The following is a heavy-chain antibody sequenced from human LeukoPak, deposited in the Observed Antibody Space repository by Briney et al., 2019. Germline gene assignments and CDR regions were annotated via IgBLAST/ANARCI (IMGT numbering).Heavy chain of an antibody. CDR1: GGSFSRYY. Sequence: PSETLSLTCAVYGGSFSRYYWSWIRPSPGKGLEWIAEIDHRGDTNYNPSVKSRVTLSVDTSKNQFSLKVRSLSAADTAVYYCARGATISETGYFDFWGQGTLVTVSS. D-gene: IGHD5-24*01. CDR2: IDHRGDT. J-gene: IGHJ4*03. V-gene: IGHV4-34*01. CDR3: ARGATISETGYFDF.